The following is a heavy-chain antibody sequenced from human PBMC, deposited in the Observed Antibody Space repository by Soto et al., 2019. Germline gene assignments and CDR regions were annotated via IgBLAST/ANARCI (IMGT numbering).Heavy chain of an antibody. CDR2: IIPILGIA. CDR3: ASASPDYYDSSGYSSLDY. J-gene: IGHJ4*02. CDR1: GGTFSSYT. V-gene: IGHV1-69*02. D-gene: IGHD3-22*01. Sequence: QVQLVQSGAEVKKPGSSVKVSCKASGGTFSSYTISWVRQAPGQGLEWMGRIIPILGIANYAQKFQGRVTITADKSTSTXXMELSSLRSEDTAVYYCASASPDYYDSSGYSSLDYWGKGTLVTVSS.